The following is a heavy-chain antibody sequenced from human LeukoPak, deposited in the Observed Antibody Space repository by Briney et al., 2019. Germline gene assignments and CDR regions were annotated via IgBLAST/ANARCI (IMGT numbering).Heavy chain of an antibody. V-gene: IGHV1-69*06. CDR2: IIPIFGTA. CDR1: GGTFSSYA. Sequence: SVKVSCKASGGTFSSYAISWVRQAPGQGLAWMGGIIPIFGTANYAQKFQGRVTITADKSTSTAYMELSSLRSEDTAVYYCARGHYGSGSYSPADWGQGTLVTVSS. CDR3: ARGHYGSGSYSPAD. J-gene: IGHJ4*02. D-gene: IGHD3-10*01.